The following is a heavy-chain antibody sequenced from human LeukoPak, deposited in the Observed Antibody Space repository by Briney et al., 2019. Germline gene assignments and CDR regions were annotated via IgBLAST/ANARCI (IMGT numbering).Heavy chain of an antibody. V-gene: IGHV3-33*01. CDR3: AREAVLLWFGESHGMDV. D-gene: IGHD3-10*01. CDR2: IWYDGSNK. Sequence: GGSLRLSCAASGFTFSSYGMHWVRQAPGKGLEWVAVIWYDGSNKYYADSVKGRFTISRDNSKNTLYLQMNSLRAEDTAVYYCAREAVLLWFGESHGMDVWGQGTTVTVSS. J-gene: IGHJ6*02. CDR1: GFTFSSYG.